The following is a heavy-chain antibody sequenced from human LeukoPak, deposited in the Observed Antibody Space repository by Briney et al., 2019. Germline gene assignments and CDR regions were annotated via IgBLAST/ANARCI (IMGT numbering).Heavy chain of an antibody. J-gene: IGHJ6*03. D-gene: IGHD3-9*01. CDR1: GFTFSSYS. CDR3: ARDHFDWSRGYMDV. V-gene: IGHV3-21*01. CDR2: ISSSSSYI. Sequence: PGGFLRLSCAASGFTFSSYSMNWVRQAPGKGLEWVSSISSSSSYIYYADSVKGRFTISRDNAKNSLYLQMNSLRAEDTAVYYCARDHFDWSRGYMDVWGKGTTVTVSS.